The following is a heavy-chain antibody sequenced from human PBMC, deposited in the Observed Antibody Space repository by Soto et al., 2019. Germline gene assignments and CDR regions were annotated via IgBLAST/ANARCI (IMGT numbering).Heavy chain of an antibody. CDR2: ISSSSSYI. CDR3: ARDLVSLTSVFDY. D-gene: IGHD3-10*01. Sequence: GGSLRLSCAASGFTFSSYSMNWVRQAPGKGLEWVSSISSSSSYIYYADSVKSRFTISRDNAKNSLYLQMNSLRAEDTAVYYCARDLVSLTSVFDYCGQGSLVTVYS. J-gene: IGHJ4*02. V-gene: IGHV3-21*01. CDR1: GFTFSSYS.